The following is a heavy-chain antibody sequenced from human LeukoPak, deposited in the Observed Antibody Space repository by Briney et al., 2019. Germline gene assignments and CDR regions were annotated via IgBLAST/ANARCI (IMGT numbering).Heavy chain of an antibody. J-gene: IGHJ5*02. D-gene: IGHD3-10*01. V-gene: IGHV3-21*01. Sequence: GGSLRLSCAASGFTFSSYTMNWVRQAPGKGLEGVSSISSSSSYIYYADSVKGRFTISRDTSRNTLYLQMNSLRAEDTAVYYCAKDLMRDRWFGESWGQGTLVTVSS. CDR2: ISSSSSYI. CDR3: AKDLMRDRWFGES. CDR1: GFTFSSYT.